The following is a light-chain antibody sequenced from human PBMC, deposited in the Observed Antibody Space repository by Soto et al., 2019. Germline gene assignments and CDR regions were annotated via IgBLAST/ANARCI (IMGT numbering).Light chain of an antibody. V-gene: IGKV3-11*01. J-gene: IGKJ5*01. CDR1: QSVSNNY. CDR3: QQRSNWPIT. CDR2: DAS. Sequence: EIVLTQSPGTLSLSPGERATLSSSASQSVSNNYLAWYQQKPGQSPRLLSYDASNRATGIPARFSGSGSGTDFTLTISSLEPEDFAVYYCQQRSNWPITFRQETRLGT.